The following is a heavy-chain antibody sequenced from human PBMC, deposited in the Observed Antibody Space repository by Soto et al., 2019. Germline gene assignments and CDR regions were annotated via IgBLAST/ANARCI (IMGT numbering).Heavy chain of an antibody. V-gene: IGHV3-30*03. Sequence: QVQLVESGGGVVQPGRSLRLTCAASGFIFSSKGMHWVRQAPGKGLEWVALVSNDGSRKYYADSVKGRFTISRDNSENTLYLQMSSLRPEDTAVYYCASCVGGSLYDNSGKYDSWGQGTLVTVSS. CDR3: ASCVGGSLYDNSGKYDS. CDR1: GFIFSSKG. J-gene: IGHJ5*01. CDR2: VSNDGSRK. D-gene: IGHD3-22*01.